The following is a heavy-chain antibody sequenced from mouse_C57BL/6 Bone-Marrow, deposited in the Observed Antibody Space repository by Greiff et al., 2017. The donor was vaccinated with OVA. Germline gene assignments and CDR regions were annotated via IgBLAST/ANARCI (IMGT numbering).Heavy chain of an antibody. CDR1: GFTFSDYY. CDR2: ISNGGGST. D-gene: IGHD1-1*01. CDR3: ARSYYYGSSPFAY. J-gene: IGHJ3*01. Sequence: DVMLVESGGGLVQPGGSLKLSCAASGFTFSDYYMYWVRQTPEKRLEWVAYISNGGGSTYYPDTVKGRFTISRDNAKNTLYLQMSRLKSEDTAMYYCARSYYYGSSPFAYWGQGTLVTVSA. V-gene: IGHV5-12*01.